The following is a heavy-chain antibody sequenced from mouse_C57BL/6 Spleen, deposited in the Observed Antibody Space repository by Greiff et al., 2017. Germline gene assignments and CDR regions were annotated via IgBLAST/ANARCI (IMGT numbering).Heavy chain of an antibody. CDR3: ARENYYGGSSWYFDV. Sequence: QVQLQQSGAELVKPGASVKISCKASGYAFSSYWMNWVKQRPGKGLEWIGQIYPGDGDTNYNGKFKGKATLTADKSSSTAYMQLSSLTSEDSAVYFYARENYYGGSSWYFDVWGTGTTVTVSS. V-gene: IGHV1-80*01. CDR1: GYAFSSYW. CDR2: IYPGDGDT. D-gene: IGHD1-1*01. J-gene: IGHJ1*03.